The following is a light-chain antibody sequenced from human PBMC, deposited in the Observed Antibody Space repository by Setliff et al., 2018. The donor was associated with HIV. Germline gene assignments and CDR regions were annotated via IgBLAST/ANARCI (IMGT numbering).Light chain of an antibody. J-gene: IGLJ3*02. Sequence: AVVTQEPSLTVSQGGTVTRTCGSSTGAVTSGHYPYWFQQKPGQAPRTLIYDTSNKHSWTPARFSGSLLGVKAALTLSGAQPEDEAAYYCFLSYSGARRVFGGGTKGTV. CDR2: DTS. V-gene: IGLV7-46*01. CDR1: TGAVTSGHY. CDR3: FLSYSGARRV.